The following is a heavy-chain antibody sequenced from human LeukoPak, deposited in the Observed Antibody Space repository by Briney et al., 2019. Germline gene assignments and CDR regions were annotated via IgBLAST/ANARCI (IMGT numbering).Heavy chain of an antibody. D-gene: IGHD1-1*01. CDR1: GFTFSSYA. Sequence: GGSLRLSCAASGFTFSSYAMSWVRQAPGKGLEWVSGISGSGDSTYYADSVKGRFTISRDNSKNTLNLQMNSLRAEDTAVYYCAKGGTWNDPEYWGRGTLVTVSS. J-gene: IGHJ4*02. V-gene: IGHV3-23*01. CDR2: ISGSGDST. CDR3: AKGGTWNDPEY.